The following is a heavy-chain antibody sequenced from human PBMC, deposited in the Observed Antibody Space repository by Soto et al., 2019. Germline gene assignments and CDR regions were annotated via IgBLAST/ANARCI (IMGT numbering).Heavy chain of an antibody. CDR3: ARTIWSGYFQADY. V-gene: IGHV3-48*02. CDR1: GFTFSTYS. CDR2: ISSSSST. Sequence: EVQLVESGGGLVQPGGSLRLSCVASGFTFSTYSMNWVRQAPGKGLEWISYISSSSSTPYADSVKGRFTISRDNAKNSLYLQMNSLRDEDTAVYYCARTIWSGYFQADYWGQGTLVTVSS. J-gene: IGHJ4*02. D-gene: IGHD3-3*01.